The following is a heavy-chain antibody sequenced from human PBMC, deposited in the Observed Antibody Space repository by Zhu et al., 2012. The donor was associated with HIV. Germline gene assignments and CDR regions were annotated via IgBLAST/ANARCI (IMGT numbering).Heavy chain of an antibody. V-gene: IGHV4-34*01. CDR3: AEFGDSVDY. Sequence: LSQVQLQQWIGEIDHYGRTKYRPSLKRRVTISVDTSKSQFSLKMTAVTAADTAVYYCAEFGDSVDYWGPGTLVTVSS. J-gene: IGHJ4*02. D-gene: IGHD3-10*01. CDR2: IDHYGRT.